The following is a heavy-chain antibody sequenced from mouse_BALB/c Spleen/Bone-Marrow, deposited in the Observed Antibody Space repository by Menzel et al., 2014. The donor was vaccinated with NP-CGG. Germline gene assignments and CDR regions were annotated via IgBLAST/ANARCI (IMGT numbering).Heavy chain of an antibody. J-gene: IGHJ4*01. Sequence: DLVKPGASVKLSCKASGYTFTSYWINWIKQRPGQGLEWIGRIAPGSGSTYYNEMFKGKATLTVDTSSSTACIQRSSLSSEDSAGYFGARFPIYYGNYGAMDYWGQGTSVTVSS. CDR2: IAPGSGST. CDR1: GYTFTSYW. CDR3: ARFPIYYGNYGAMDY. V-gene: IGHV1S41*01. D-gene: IGHD2-1*01.